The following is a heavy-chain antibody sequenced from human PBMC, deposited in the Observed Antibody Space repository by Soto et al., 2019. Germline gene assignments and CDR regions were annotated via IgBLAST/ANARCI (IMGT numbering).Heavy chain of an antibody. J-gene: IGHJ5*02. V-gene: IGHV4-34*01. D-gene: IGHD3-3*01. CDR1: GGSFSGYY. Sequence: PSETLSLTCAVYGGSFSGYYWSWIRQPPGKGLEWIGEINHSGSTNYNPSLKSRVTISVDTSKNQFSLKLSSVTAADTAVYYCARDSGTYYDFWSDTRGNWFDPWGQGTLVTVSS. CDR3: ARDSGTYYDFWSDTRGNWFDP. CDR2: INHSGST.